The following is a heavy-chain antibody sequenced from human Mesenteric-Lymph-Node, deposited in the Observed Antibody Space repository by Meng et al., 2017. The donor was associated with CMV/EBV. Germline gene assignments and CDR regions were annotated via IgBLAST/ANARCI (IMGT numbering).Heavy chain of an antibody. D-gene: IGHD2-2*01. J-gene: IGHJ6*02. CDR2: IYPGDSDT. Sequence: GGSLRLSCKGSGYSFTSYWIGWVRQMPGKGLEWMGIIYPGDSDTRYSPSFQGQVTISADKSISTAYLQWSSLKASDTAMYYCARSPGYCSSTSCYWRVDHYYYGMDVWGQGTTVTVSS. CDR1: GYSFTSYW. V-gene: IGHV5-51*01. CDR3: ARSPGYCSSTSCYWRVDHYYYGMDV.